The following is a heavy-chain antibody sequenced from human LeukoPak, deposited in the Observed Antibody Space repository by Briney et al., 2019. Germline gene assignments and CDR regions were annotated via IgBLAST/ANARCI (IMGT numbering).Heavy chain of an antibody. CDR1: GGSIRNFY. D-gene: IGHD4-23*01. CDR2: IYYSGTT. V-gene: IGHV4-59*01. J-gene: IGHJ5*01. CDR3: ARNHGGWFDS. Sequence: SGTLSLTCTVSGGSIRNFYWSWIRQPPGKGLEWIGYIYYSGTTKYNPSLKSRVTISVDTSKNQFSLKVNSVTAADTAAYYCARNHGGWFDSWGQGTLVTVSS.